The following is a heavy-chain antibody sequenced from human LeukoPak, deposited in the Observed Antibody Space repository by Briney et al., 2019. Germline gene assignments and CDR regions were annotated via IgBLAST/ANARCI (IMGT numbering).Heavy chain of an antibody. CDR2: INPNSGGT. D-gene: IGHD4-17*01. J-gene: IGHJ5*01. Sequence: GASVKVSCKASGYIFTNYYMHWVRQAPGQGLEWMGWINPNSGGTNYAQKFQGRVTMTRDTSISTAYMELSRLRSDDTAVYYCARAPTVTTRVFASWGQGTLVTVSS. CDR3: ARAPTVTTRVFAS. CDR1: GYIFTNYY. V-gene: IGHV1-2*02.